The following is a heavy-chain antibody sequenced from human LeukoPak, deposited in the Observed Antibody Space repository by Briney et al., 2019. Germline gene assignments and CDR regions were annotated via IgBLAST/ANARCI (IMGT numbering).Heavy chain of an antibody. CDR3: ARISIAARTPVDY. J-gene: IGHJ4*02. CDR1: GGSFSGYY. Sequence: SETLSLTCAVYGGSFSGYYWSWIRQPPGKGLEWIGEINHSGSTNYNPSLKSRVTISVDTSKNQFSLKLSSVTAADTAVHYCARISIAARTPVDYWGQGTLVTVSS. V-gene: IGHV4-34*01. D-gene: IGHD6-6*01. CDR2: INHSGST.